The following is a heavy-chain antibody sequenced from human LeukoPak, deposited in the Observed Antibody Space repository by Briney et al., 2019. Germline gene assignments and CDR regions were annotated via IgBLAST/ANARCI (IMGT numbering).Heavy chain of an antibody. J-gene: IGHJ4*02. CDR2: INPNSGGT. V-gene: IGHV1-2*06. CDR1: GYTFTSYD. D-gene: IGHD1-26*01. CDR3: AREGSYGDFDY. Sequence: GASVKVSCKASGYTFTSYDINWVRQAPGQGLEWMGRINPNSGGTNYAQKFQGRVTMTRDTSIRTVYMELRSDDTAVYFCAREGSYGDFDYWGQGTLVTVSS.